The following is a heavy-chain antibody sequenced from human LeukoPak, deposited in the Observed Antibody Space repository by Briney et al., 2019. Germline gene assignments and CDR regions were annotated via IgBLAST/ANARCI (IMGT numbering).Heavy chain of an antibody. CDR3: AKEGSGSGWWRAFDI. D-gene: IGHD6-19*01. CDR2: MNPNSGNT. Sequence: GGSVKVSCKASGYTFTSYDINWVRQATGQGLEWMGWMNPNSGNTGCAQKFQGRVTMTRNTSISTAYMELSSLRSEDTAVYYCAKEGSGSGWWRAFDIWGQGTMVTVSS. CDR1: GYTFTSYD. V-gene: IGHV1-8*01. J-gene: IGHJ3*02.